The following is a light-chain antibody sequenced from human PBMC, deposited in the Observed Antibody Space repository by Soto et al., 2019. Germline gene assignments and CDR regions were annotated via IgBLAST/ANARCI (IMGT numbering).Light chain of an antibody. J-gene: IGKJ5*01. CDR2: GAS. CDR1: QIISSSY. Sequence: EIVFTHSPGTLSVSPGERATLSCRASQIISSSYLSWYQQKPCHSPSLLIYGASRRDTGIPDRFSGRESGTEFNLTIRSLEPEDFAVYYCKQRKNWQVTFGQGTRLEIK. CDR3: KQRKNWQVT. V-gene: IGKV3D-20*02.